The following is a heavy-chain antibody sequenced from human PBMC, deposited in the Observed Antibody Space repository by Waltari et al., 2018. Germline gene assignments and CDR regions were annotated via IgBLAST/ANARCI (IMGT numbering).Heavy chain of an antibody. Sequence: QVQLQESGPGLVKPSGTLSLTCVVYGGSISSGNWWSWVRQPPGKGLEWMGEIYHSGRTNYTPSLKSRLSISLDKSKNQFSLNLSSVTAADTAVDYCARDRGLRGGYDSWGQGTLVTVSS. J-gene: IGHJ5*02. CDR1: GGSISSGNW. CDR2: IYHSGRT. D-gene: IGHD5-12*01. CDR3: ARDRGLRGGYDS. V-gene: IGHV4-4*02.